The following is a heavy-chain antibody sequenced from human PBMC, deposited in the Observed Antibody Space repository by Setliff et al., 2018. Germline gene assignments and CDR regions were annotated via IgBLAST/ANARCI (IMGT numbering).Heavy chain of an antibody. CDR2: INPNSGGT. Sequence: ASVKVSCKTSAYSFTDYYIQWVRQAPGQGLEWMGWINPNSGGTKYSPKFQGGVAMTRDTSVTTAFLELSGLTYDDTAVYYCARLFQGYDYYKKFDSWGQGTLVTV. D-gene: IGHD3-10*01. V-gene: IGHV1-2*02. J-gene: IGHJ4*02. CDR1: AYSFTDYY. CDR3: ARLFQGYDYYKKFDS.